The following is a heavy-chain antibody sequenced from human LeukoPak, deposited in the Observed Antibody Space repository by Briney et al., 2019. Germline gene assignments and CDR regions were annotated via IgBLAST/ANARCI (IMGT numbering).Heavy chain of an antibody. CDR1: GYTLTSYY. CDR3: ARSGGLYGDCNY. J-gene: IGHJ4*02. V-gene: IGHV1-46*01. Sequence: ASVKVSCKASGYTLTSYYMHWERQAPGQGLEWMGIINPSGGSTSYAQKFQGRVTMTRDTSTSTVYMELSSLRSEDTAVYYCARSGGLYGDCNYWGQGTLVTVSS. CDR2: INPSGGST. D-gene: IGHD4-17*01.